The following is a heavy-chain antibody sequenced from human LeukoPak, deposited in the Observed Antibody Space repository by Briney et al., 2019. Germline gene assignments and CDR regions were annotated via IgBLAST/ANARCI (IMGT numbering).Heavy chain of an antibody. CDR2: ISGHLDKT. CDR3: VRDIAVSNFDF. J-gene: IGHJ4*02. CDR1: SYTFIDHG. Sequence: ASVKVSCKASSYTFIDHGISWVRQAPGQGLEWVGWISGHLDKTEYAKKFKGRVTMTKDTSTSTAYMDLRGLRSDDTAVYYCVRDIAVSNFDFWGQGTLVTVSS. V-gene: IGHV1-18*01. D-gene: IGHD6-19*01.